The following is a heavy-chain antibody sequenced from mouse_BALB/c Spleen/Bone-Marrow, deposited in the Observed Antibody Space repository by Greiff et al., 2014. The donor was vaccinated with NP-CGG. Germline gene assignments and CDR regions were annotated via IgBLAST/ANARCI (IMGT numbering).Heavy chain of an antibody. CDR3: ARSGEKYGAMDY. CDR1: GFIFSDYY. D-gene: IGHD1-1*02. V-gene: IGHV5-4*02. J-gene: IGHJ4*01. CDR2: ISAGGGYT. Sequence: EVQLVESGGGLVKPGGSLKLSCTASGFIFSDYYMYWVRQTPEKRLEWVGAISAGGGYTYYPDNVKGRFTISRDNAKNNLYLQMSSLKSEDTAMYDCARSGEKYGAMDYWGQGTSVTVSS.